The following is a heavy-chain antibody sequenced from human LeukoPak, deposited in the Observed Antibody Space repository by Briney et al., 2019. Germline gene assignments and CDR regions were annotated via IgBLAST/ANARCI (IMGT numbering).Heavy chain of an antibody. CDR1: GGSISSYY. V-gene: IGHV4-59*01. CDR3: ARGFDYDSSGYYEGALDY. D-gene: IGHD3-22*01. J-gene: IGHJ4*02. CDR2: IYYSGST. Sequence: SETLSLTCTVSGGSISSYYWSWIRQPPGKGLEWIGYIYYSGSTNYNPSLKSRVTISVDTSKNQFSLKLSSVTAADTAVYYCARGFDYDSSGYYEGALDYWGQGTLVTVSS.